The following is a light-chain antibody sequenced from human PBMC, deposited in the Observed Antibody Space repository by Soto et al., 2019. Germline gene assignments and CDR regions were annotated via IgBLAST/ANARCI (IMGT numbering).Light chain of an antibody. CDR1: QNIKTN. CDR2: GAF. Sequence: DKVLTQSPATLSVSQGERATLSCRASQNIKTNLAWYQHKPGQAPRLLIYGAFTGATGVPARFSGSGSGTEFTLTISSLQSEDFAVYYCQQYNNWPRTFGQGTKVDIK. J-gene: IGKJ1*01. V-gene: IGKV3-15*01. CDR3: QQYNNWPRT.